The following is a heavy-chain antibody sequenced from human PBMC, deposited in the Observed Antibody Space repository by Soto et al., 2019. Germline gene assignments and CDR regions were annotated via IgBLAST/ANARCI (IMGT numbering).Heavy chain of an antibody. CDR1: GFTFSTYG. J-gene: IGHJ4*02. V-gene: IGHV3-30*18. CDR2: ISHDGSKT. Sequence: GGSLRLSCSASGFTFSTYGMHWVRQAPGKGLEWLAVISHDGSKTHYADSVKGRFTLSRDNSKDTLYLQMNSLRAEDTAVYFCAKETGNGYTPYYFDFWGQGTLVTVSS. D-gene: IGHD5-12*01. CDR3: AKETGNGYTPYYFDF.